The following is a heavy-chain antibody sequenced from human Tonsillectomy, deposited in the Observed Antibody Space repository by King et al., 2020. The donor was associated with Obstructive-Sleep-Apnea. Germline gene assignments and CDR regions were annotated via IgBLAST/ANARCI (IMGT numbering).Heavy chain of an antibody. CDR2: MYHSGST. CDR3: SRXEGXXXXNWXDX. J-gene: IGHJ5*02. V-gene: IGHV4-38-2*02. CDR1: GYSISSGYY. Sequence: QLQESGPGLVKPSETLSLTCTVSGYSISSGYYWGWIRQPPGKGLEWIVSMYHSGSTYYNPSLKSRVITSVDTSKNQFSLKLRSVTAGDTAVYYCSRXEGXXXXNWXDXWGQGTLVTVSS.